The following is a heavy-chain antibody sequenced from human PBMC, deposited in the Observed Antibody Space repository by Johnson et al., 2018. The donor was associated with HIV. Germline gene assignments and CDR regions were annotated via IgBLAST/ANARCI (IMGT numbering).Heavy chain of an antibody. CDR3: ARGWRAITMIYAFDI. CDR1: GFTFSSYA. CDR2: IGYDGSSK. J-gene: IGHJ3*02. D-gene: IGHD3-22*01. V-gene: IGHV3-33*08. Sequence: QVQLVESGGGVVQPGRSLRLSCAASGFTFSSYAMHWVRQAPGKGLEWVAVIGYDGSSKYYADSVKGRFTISRDNSKNTLYLPMNSRRAEDTAVYYCARGWRAITMIYAFDIWGQGTVVTVSS.